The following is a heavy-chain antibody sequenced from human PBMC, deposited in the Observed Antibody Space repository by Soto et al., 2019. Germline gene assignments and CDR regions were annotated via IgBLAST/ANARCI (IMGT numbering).Heavy chain of an antibody. CDR1: GGTFSNYA. CDR2: IIPIFGTT. J-gene: IGHJ1*01. Sequence: SVKVSCKASGGTFSNYALSWVRQAPGQGREWMGDIIPIFGTTNNAQKFQGRVTITADEATSTAYMELSSLRSEDTAVYYCAIRGERDDYDTSCYAWGQGTLVTVSS. CDR3: AIRGERDDYDTSCYA. V-gene: IGHV1-69*13. D-gene: IGHD2-2*01.